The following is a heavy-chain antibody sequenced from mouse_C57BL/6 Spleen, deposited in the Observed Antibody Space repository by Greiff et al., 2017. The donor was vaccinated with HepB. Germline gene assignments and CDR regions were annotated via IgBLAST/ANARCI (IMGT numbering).Heavy chain of an antibody. Sequence: VQLQQPGTELVKPGASVKLSCKASGYTFTSYWMHWVKQRPGQGLEWIGNINPSNGGTNYNEKFKSKATLTVDKSSSTAYMQLSSLTSEDSAVYYCARSATIVTTRRYFDVWGTGTTVTVSS. J-gene: IGHJ1*03. CDR1: GYTFTSYW. V-gene: IGHV1-53*01. CDR3: ARSATIVTTRRYFDV. D-gene: IGHD2-5*01. CDR2: INPSNGGT.